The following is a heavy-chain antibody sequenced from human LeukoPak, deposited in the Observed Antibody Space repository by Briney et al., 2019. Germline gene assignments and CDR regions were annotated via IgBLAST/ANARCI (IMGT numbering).Heavy chain of an antibody. J-gene: IGHJ6*02. CDR3: ARGLKQLVLYYYYYGMDV. V-gene: IGHV4-34*01. CDR1: GGSFSGYY. CDR2: INHSGST. D-gene: IGHD6-6*01. Sequence: SETLSLTCAVYGGSFSGYYWSWIRQPPGKGLGWIGEINHSGSTNYNPSLKSRVTISVDTSKNQFSLKLSSVTAADTAVYYCARGLKQLVLYYYYYGMDVWGQGTTVTVSS.